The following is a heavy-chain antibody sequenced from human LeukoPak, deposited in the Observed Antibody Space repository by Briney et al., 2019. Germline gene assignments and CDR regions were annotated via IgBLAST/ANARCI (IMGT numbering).Heavy chain of an antibody. CDR3: AIERHSSGKAGTFNF. J-gene: IGHJ3*01. CDR2: TSYDVSIK. V-gene: IGHV3-30-3*01. D-gene: IGHD6-25*01. Sequence: GGSLRLSCAASGVTFTTYSMHWVRQAPGRGLEWVSVTSYDVSIKVYAESVKGRFTISRDNSENTLYLQMNSLKFEDTAMYYCAIERHSSGKAGTFNFWGRGTMVTISS. CDR1: GVTFTTYS.